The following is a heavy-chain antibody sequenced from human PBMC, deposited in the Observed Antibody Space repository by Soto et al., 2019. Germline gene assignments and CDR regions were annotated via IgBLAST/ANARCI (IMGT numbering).Heavy chain of an antibody. CDR3: TRGPRPISTGTGAY. CDR2: IYNDGSYT. D-gene: IGHD3-10*01. V-gene: IGHV3-74*01. J-gene: IGHJ4*02. CDR1: GFIFKMYW. Sequence: SLRLSCAASGFIFKMYWMHWVRQTPGKGLVWISRIYNDGSYTDYADSVRGRFTISRDNVNDTLYLQMNNLRAEDSGLYYCTRGPRPISTGTGAYWGQGTQVTVSS.